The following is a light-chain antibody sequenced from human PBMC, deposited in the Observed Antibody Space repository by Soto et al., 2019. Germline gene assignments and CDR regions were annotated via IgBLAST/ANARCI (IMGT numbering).Light chain of an antibody. CDR2: DVS. Sequence: QSVLTQPVSVSGSPGQSITISCPGTSSDVCGYNYVSWYQQHPGKAPKFMIYDVSNRPSGVSNRFSGSKSGNTASLTISGLQAEDEADYYCCSYTTSNTRQIVFGTGTKVTV. V-gene: IGLV2-14*01. CDR1: SSDVCGYNY. J-gene: IGLJ1*01. CDR3: CSYTTSNTRQIV.